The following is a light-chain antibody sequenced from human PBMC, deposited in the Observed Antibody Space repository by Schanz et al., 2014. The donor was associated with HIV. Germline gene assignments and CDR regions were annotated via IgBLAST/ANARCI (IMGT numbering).Light chain of an antibody. CDR1: QGISTY. CDR3: QQYYDYPRT. J-gene: IGKJ1*01. Sequence: IRIAQSPSSLSASKGDRVTVTCRTSQGISTYLAWYQQKPGRAPTFLIYAASTLQSGVPSRFSGSGSGTDFNLTISRLQPEDFATYFCQQYYDYPRTFGQGTKVEIK. CDR2: AAS. V-gene: IGKV1-8*01.